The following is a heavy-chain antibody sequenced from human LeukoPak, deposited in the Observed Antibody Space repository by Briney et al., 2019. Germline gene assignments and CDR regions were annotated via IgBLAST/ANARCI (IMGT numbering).Heavy chain of an antibody. CDR1: GGSFSGYY. J-gene: IGHJ4*02. CDR2: INHSGST. CDR3: AMGGYSSGWYVFDY. D-gene: IGHD6-19*01. V-gene: IGHV4-34*01. Sequence: SETLSLTCAVYGGSFSGYYWSWIRQPPGKGLEWIGEINHSGSTNYNPSLKSRVTISVDTSNNQFSLKLSSVTAADTAVYYCAMGGYSSGWYVFDYWGQGTLVTVSS.